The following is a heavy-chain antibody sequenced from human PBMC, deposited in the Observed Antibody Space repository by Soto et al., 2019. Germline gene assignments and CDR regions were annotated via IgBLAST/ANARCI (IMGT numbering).Heavy chain of an antibody. CDR3: ARLKETDDNVWIGVYFDY. V-gene: IGHV4-39*01. Sequence: SETLSLTCTVSGGSISSSSYYWGWIRQPPGKGLEWIGSIYYSGSTYYNPSLKSRVTISVDTSKNQFSLKLSSVTAADTAVYYCARLKETDDNVWIGVYFDYWGQGTLVTVS. CDR2: IYYSGST. J-gene: IGHJ4*02. D-gene: IGHD3-10*01. CDR1: GGSISSSSYY.